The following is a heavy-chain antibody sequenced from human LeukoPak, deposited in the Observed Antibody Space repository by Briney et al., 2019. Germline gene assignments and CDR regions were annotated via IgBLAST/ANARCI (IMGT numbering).Heavy chain of an antibody. Sequence: SETLSLTCTGSGGSIGSYYWSWIRQPPGKGLEWIGRIYTSGSTNYNPSLKSRVTISVNQSNNQFSLKLSSVPAADTAVYYCARNGRYSNLPSAAYYYYYMDVWGKGTTVTVSS. J-gene: IGHJ6*03. CDR3: ARNGRYSNLPSAAYYYYYMDV. D-gene: IGHD4-11*01. CDR1: GGSIGSYY. CDR2: IYTSGST. V-gene: IGHV4-4*07.